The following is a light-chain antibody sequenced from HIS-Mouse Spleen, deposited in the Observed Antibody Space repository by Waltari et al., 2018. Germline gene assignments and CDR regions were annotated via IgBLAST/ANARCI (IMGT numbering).Light chain of an antibody. Sequence: DIVMTQSPDSLAVSLGERATINCKSSQSVLYSSNNKNYLAWYQQKPGQPPKLPIYWASTRESGVPDRFRCGGSGTDFTLTISSLQAEDVAVYYCQQYYSTPLTFGGGTKVEIK. J-gene: IGKJ4*01. CDR1: QSVLYSSNNKNY. CDR3: QQYYSTPLT. CDR2: WAS. V-gene: IGKV4-1*01.